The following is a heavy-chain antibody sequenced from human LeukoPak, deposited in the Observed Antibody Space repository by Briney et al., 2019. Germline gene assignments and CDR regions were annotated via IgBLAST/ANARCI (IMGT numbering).Heavy chain of an antibody. CDR2: IYYSGST. V-gene: IGHV4-39*01. J-gene: IGHJ3*01. Sequence: SETLSLTCTVSGGSISSSSYYWGWIRQPPGKRLEWIGSIYYSGSTYYNPSLKSRVTISVDTSKNQFSLKLSSVTAADTAVYYCARPNRYYDILTGYYSDAFDVWGQGTMVTVSS. CDR1: GGSISSSSYY. D-gene: IGHD3-9*01. CDR3: ARPNRYYDILTGYYSDAFDV.